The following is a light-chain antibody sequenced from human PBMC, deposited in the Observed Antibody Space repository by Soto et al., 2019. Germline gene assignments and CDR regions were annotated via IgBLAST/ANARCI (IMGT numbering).Light chain of an antibody. CDR1: QSINTY. Sequence: ENVLTQSPATLSLSPGEGATLSCRASQSINTYLAWYQQKPDQAPRLLIYDASKRATDIPARFSGSGSGTNFTLTISSLEPEDFAVYYCQQRRSWQVTFGQGTRLEIK. CDR2: DAS. V-gene: IGKV3D-11*02. J-gene: IGKJ5*01. CDR3: QQRRSWQVT.